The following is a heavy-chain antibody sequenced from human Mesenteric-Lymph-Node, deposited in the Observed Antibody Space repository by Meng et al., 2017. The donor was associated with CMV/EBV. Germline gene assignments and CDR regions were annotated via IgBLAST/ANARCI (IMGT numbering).Heavy chain of an antibody. D-gene: IGHD3-10*01. V-gene: IGHV3-74*01. CDR2: INSDGSST. CDR1: GFTFSTYW. CDR3: ARDDYYGSGRGMDV. Sequence: GESLKISCAASGFTFSTYWMHWVRQAPGKGLVWVSRINSDGSSTSYGDSVKGRFTISRDNAKNTLYLQMNRLRAEDTAVYYCARDDYYGSGRGMDVWGQGTTVTVSS. J-gene: IGHJ6*02.